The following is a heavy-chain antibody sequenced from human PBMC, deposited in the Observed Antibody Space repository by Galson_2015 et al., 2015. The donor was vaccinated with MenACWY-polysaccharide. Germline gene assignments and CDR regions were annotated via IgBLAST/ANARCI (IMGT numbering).Heavy chain of an antibody. CDR1: GFTFSIYW. J-gene: IGHJ4*02. CDR2: INEDGGEK. Sequence: SLRLSCAASGFTFSIYWMTWVRQAPGRGLEWVANINEDGGEKQYVDSVKGRFTIPRDNAKNSVFLQMNSLRAEDTAVYYCGRPCYRLNTVFDYWGQGTLVTVSS. D-gene: IGHD2-15*01. V-gene: IGHV3-7*01. CDR3: GRPCYRLNTVFDY.